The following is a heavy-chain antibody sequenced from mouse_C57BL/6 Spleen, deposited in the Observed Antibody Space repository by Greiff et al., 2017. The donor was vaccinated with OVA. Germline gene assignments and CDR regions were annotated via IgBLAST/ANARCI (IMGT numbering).Heavy chain of an antibody. Sequence: EVKLMESGPGLVKPSQSLSLTCSVTGYSITSGYYWNWIRQFPGNKLEWMGYISYDGSNNYNPSLKNRISITRDTSKHQFFLKLNSVTTEDTATYYCARGGYYYGSSSFDYWGQGTTLTVSS. CDR1: GYSITSGYY. CDR2: ISYDGSN. CDR3: ARGGYYYGSSSFDY. D-gene: IGHD1-1*01. J-gene: IGHJ2*01. V-gene: IGHV3-6*01.